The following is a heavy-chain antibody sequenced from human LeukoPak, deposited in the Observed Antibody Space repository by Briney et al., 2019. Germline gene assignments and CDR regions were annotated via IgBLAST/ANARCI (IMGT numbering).Heavy chain of an antibody. CDR2: IYYSGST. CDR3: ARDGDYGRFDY. CDR1: GGSISNYY. V-gene: IGHV4-59*01. Sequence: SETLSLTCSVSGGSISNYYWTWIRHPPGKGLEWVGYIYYSGSTSYNPSLKSRVTISVDTSENQFSLKLSSVTAADTAVYYCARDGDYGRFDYWGQGTLVTVSS. D-gene: IGHD4-17*01. J-gene: IGHJ4*02.